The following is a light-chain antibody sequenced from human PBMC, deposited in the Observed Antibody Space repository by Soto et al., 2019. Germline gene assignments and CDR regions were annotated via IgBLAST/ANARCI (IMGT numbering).Light chain of an antibody. CDR2: SIN. Sequence: QSVLTQPPSASGTPGQRVTISCSGSGSNIGSDTVNWYQQLPGTAPTLLIYSINQRPSGVPDRFSGSKSGTSASLAISGLQSDDEADYYCAAWDDSLNGVVFGGGTKVTVL. CDR1: GSNIGSDT. CDR3: AAWDDSLNGVV. J-gene: IGLJ2*01. V-gene: IGLV1-44*01.